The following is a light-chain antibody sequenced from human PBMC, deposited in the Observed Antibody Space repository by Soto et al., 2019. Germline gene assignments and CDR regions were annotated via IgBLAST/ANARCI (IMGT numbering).Light chain of an antibody. CDR1: QSISSN. Sequence: EIVMTQSPATLALSQGERATLSCRASQSISSNLTWFQHKPGQAPRLLIYGASTRATGVPARFSGSGSGTDFTLTISSLQAEDVAVYYCKQYLHTPRTFGQGTKVDIK. V-gene: IGKV3-15*01. CDR3: KQYLHTPRT. J-gene: IGKJ1*01. CDR2: GAS.